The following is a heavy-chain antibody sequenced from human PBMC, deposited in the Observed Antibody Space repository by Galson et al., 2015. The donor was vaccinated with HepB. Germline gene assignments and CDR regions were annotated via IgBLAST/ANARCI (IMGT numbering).Heavy chain of an antibody. CDR3: SRDFAGQVVAATRFDY. CDR2: IKSKTDGGTT. V-gene: IGHV3-15*01. D-gene: IGHD2-15*01. J-gene: IGHJ4*02. Sequence: SLRLSCAASGFTFSNAWMSWVRQAPGKGLEWVGRIKSKTDGGTTDYAASVKGRFTISRDDSQSIAYLQMNSLKTEDTAVYYCSRDFAGQVVAATRFDYWGQGTLVTVSS. CDR1: GFTFSNAW.